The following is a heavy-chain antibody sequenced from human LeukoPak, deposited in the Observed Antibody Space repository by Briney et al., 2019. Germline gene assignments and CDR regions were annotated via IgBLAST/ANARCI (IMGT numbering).Heavy chain of an antibody. CDR2: ISYSGST. CDR3: ARATPDNIVVVPAAIQPRRYFDL. CDR1: GGSISSHY. Sequence: SETLSLTCIVSGGSISSHYWSWIRQPPGKGLEWIGYISYSGSTESNPSLKSRVTISVDTSKNQFSLKLSSVTAADTAVYYCARATPDNIVVVPAAIQPRRYFDLWGRGTLVTVSS. J-gene: IGHJ2*01. D-gene: IGHD2-2*02. V-gene: IGHV4-59*11.